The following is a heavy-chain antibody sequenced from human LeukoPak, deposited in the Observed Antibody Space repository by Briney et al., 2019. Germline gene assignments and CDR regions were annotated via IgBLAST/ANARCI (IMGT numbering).Heavy chain of an antibody. J-gene: IGHJ5*02. CDR2: ISGSGGST. CDR3: AKDRVAVAGTNWFDP. Sequence: PGGSLRLSCAASGFTFSSYAMSWVRQAPGKGLEWVSAISGSGGSTYYADSVKGRFTISRGNSKNTLYLQMNGLRAEDTAVYYCAKDRVAVAGTNWFDPWGQGTLVTVSS. CDR1: GFTFSSYA. D-gene: IGHD6-19*01. V-gene: IGHV3-23*01.